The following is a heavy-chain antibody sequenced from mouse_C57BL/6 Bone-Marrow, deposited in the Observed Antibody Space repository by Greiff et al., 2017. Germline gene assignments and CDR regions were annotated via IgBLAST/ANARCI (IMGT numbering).Heavy chain of an antibody. J-gene: IGHJ4*01. Sequence: QVQLQQSGAELVRPGTSVKVSCKASGYAFTNYLIEWVKQRPGQGLEWIGVINPGSGGTNYNQKFKGKATLTADKSSSTAYMQLSSLTSEDSAVYFSARRAYYYGSSYAMDYWGQGTSVTVSA. CDR1: GYAFTNYL. CDR2: INPGSGGT. CDR3: ARRAYYYGSSYAMDY. V-gene: IGHV1-54*01. D-gene: IGHD1-1*01.